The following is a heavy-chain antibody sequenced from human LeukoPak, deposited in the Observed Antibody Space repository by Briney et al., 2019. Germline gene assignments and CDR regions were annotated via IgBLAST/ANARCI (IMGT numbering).Heavy chain of an antibody. V-gene: IGHV1-69*04. D-gene: IGHD3-22*01. Sequence: ASVKVSCTASGGTLSSYALNWVRQAPGQGLEWIGRIIPIFAIVNYAQNFQGRVTITADKSTNTAYMELSSLRFEDTAFYYCARADSSGYSLDENFDYWGQGTLVTVSS. J-gene: IGHJ4*02. CDR3: ARADSSGYSLDENFDY. CDR2: IIPIFAIV. CDR1: GGTLSSYA.